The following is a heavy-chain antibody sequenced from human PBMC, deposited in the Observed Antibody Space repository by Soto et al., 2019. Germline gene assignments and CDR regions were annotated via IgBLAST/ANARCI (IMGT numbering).Heavy chain of an antibody. CDR3: ARDGLEGWFDP. Sequence: QVQLQESGPGLVKPSETLPLTCTVSGGSISTYYWSWIRQPPGKGLEWIGYIYYSGSTNYNPSLKSRVTISVDTSKNQFSLKLSSVTAADTAVYYCARDGLEGWFDPWGQGTLVTVSS. CDR2: IYYSGST. J-gene: IGHJ5*02. V-gene: IGHV4-59*01. CDR1: GGSISTYY.